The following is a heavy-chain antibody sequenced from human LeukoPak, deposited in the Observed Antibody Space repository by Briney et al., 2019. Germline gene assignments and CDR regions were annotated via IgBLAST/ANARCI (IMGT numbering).Heavy chain of an antibody. V-gene: IGHV1-69*13. Sequence: SVKVSCKASGGTFSSYAISWVRQAPGQGLEWMGRIIPIFGTANYAQKFQGRVTITADESTSTAYMELSSLRSEDTAVYYCARARGSDDYSYYFDYWGQGTLVTVSS. CDR1: GGTFSSYA. CDR3: ARARGSDDYSYYFDY. J-gene: IGHJ4*02. D-gene: IGHD4-11*01. CDR2: IIPIFGTA.